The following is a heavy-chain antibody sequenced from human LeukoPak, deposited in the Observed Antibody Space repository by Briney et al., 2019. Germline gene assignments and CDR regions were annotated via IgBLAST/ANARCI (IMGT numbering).Heavy chain of an antibody. CDR1: GFTFSIHG. CDR3: ARAATWIQLWLHGY. D-gene: IGHD5-18*01. V-gene: IGHV3-33*01. CDR2: IWYDGSNK. J-gene: IGHJ4*02. Sequence: GGSLRLSCAASGFTFSIHGMHWVRQPPGKGLEWVAVIWYDGSNKYYADSVKGRFTISRDNSKNTLYLQMNSLRAEDTAVYYCARAATWIQLWLHGYWGQGTLVTVSS.